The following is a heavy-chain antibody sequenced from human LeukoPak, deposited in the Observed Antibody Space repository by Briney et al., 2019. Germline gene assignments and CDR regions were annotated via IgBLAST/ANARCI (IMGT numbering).Heavy chain of an antibody. CDR2: LRNKVNSYIT. CDR3: VRVASVIGSRYFDS. V-gene: IGHV3-72*01. CDR1: GFPFSDHY. Sequence: GGSLRLSCAASGFPFSDHYMDWVRQAPAEGLEWVGRLRNKVNSYITEYAASVTGRFTISRDDSKNILYLQMNSLRSEDSAVYYCVRVASVIGSRYFDSWGQGALVTVSS. J-gene: IGHJ4*02. D-gene: IGHD2-2*01.